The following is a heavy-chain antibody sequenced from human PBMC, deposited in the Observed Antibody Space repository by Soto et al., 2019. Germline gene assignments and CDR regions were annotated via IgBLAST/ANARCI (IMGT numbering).Heavy chain of an antibody. J-gene: IGHJ4*02. CDR2: ISGSGDST. V-gene: IGHV3-23*01. CDR3: AKGPGGGWDLGFFDY. Sequence: EVQLLESGGGSVQPGGSLRLSCAVSGFTFSTYAMSWVRQAPGKGLEWVSAISGSGDSTYYADSVKGRFTISRDNSKNTLYLQMNSLRAEDTAVYYCAKGPGGGWDLGFFDYWGQGILVTVSS. D-gene: IGHD6-19*01. CDR1: GFTFSTYA.